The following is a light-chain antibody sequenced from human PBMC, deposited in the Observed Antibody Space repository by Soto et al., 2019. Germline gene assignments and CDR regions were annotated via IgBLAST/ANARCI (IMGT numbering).Light chain of an antibody. Sequence: SYELTQPPSVSVSPGQTARITCSGAALPRQFAYWYQQRPGQAPVLLIYKDIERPSGIPERFSGSSSGTTVALTISGVQAEDEADYYCLAGDSSGAYWVFGGGTQLTVL. J-gene: IGLJ3*02. V-gene: IGLV3-25*02. CDR1: ALPRQF. CDR2: KDI. CDR3: LAGDSSGAYWV.